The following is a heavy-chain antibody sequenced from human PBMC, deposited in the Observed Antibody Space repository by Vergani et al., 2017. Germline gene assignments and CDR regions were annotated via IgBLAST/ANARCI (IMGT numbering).Heavy chain of an antibody. CDR2: IYHSGST. Sequence: QVQLQESGPGLVEPSETLSLTCAVSGYSIRNGYYWGWIRQPPGKGLEWIGSIYHSGSTHYNPSLKSRVTISVDTSKNDFSLKVTSVTAADTAVYYCARGEMATIWAFDIWGQGTMVTVSS. V-gene: IGHV4-38-2*01. D-gene: IGHD5-24*01. CDR3: ARGEMATIWAFDI. J-gene: IGHJ3*02. CDR1: GYSIRNGYY.